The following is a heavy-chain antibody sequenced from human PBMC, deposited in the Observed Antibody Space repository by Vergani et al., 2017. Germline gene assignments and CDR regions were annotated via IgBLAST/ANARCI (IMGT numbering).Heavy chain of an antibody. CDR2: IHNRGNG. Sequence: QMQLQESGPGLVKASETLSLTCTVSGDSIISRSYYWGWIRQPPGKGREWIGSIHNRGNGDSSSSLKSRVTISADTSKNQFSLRLTSGTAADTDVYYCASGKYYSDSTSHFRGRYFDVWGRGTLVTVPS. CDR3: ASGKYYSDSTSHFRGRYFDV. V-gene: IGHV4-39*01. D-gene: IGHD3-16*01. CDR1: GDSIISRSYY. J-gene: IGHJ2*01.